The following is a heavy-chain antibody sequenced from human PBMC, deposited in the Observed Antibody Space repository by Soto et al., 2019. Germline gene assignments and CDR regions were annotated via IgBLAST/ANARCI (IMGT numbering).Heavy chain of an antibody. J-gene: IGHJ4*02. CDR1: GFTFSSYA. D-gene: IGHD2-15*01. CDR2: ISYDGSNK. V-gene: IGHV3-30-3*01. CDR3: ARDPATNYFDY. Sequence: QVQLVESGGGVVQPGRSLRLSCAASGFTFSSYAMHWVRQAPGKGLEWVAVISYDGSNKYYADSVKGRFTISRDNSKNTLYLQMNSRRAEDTAVYYCARDPATNYFDYWGQGTLVTVSS.